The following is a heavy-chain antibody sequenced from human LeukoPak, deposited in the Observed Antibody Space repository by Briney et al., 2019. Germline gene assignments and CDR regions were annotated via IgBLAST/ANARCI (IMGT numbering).Heavy chain of an antibody. J-gene: IGHJ6*03. CDR2: IYTSGST. Sequence: SETLSLTCTVSGGSISSYYWSWIRQPPGKGLEWIGYIYTSGSTNYNPSLKSRVTISVDTSKNQFSLKLSSVTAADTAVYYCARHVGDGFRYDFWSGYYSYYYMDVWGKGTTVTVSS. CDR3: ARHVGDGFRYDFWSGYYSYYYMDV. V-gene: IGHV4-4*09. D-gene: IGHD3-3*01. CDR1: GGSISSYY.